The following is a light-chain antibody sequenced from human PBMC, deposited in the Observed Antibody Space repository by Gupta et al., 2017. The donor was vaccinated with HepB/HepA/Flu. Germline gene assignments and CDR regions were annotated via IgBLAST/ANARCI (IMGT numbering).Light chain of an antibody. CDR2: VAS. CDR3: QQYGNSPRT. V-gene: IGKV3-20*01. J-gene: IGKJ1*01. CDR1: QNVLNNY. Sequence: VVLTQSPGTLYLSPGERATLACRASQNVLNNYLAWYQQKPGQAPKLLLYVASSRATGIPDRFSGSGSGTDFTLTISRLNPEDSAVYYCQQYGNSPRTFGQGTKVEIK.